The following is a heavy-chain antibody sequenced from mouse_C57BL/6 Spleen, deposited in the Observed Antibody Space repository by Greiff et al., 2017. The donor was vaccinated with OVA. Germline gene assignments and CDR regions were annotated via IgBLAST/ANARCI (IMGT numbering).Heavy chain of an antibody. CDR3: ARVRDWDFDV. V-gene: IGHV1-22*01. Sequence: VQLQQSGPELVKPGASVKMSCKASGYTFTDYNMHWVKQSHGKRLEWIGYINPNNGGTSYNQKFKGKATLTVNKSSITAYMELRSLTSEDSAIYYCARVRDWDFDVWGTGTTVTVSS. CDR1: GYTFTDYN. J-gene: IGHJ1*03. CDR2: INPNNGGT.